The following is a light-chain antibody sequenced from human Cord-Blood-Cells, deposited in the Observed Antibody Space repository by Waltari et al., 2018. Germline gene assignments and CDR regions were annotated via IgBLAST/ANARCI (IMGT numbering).Light chain of an antibody. CDR2: DAY. CDR3: QQYNNWPWT. CDR1: QSVSSK. Sequence: EIVMTQSPATLSVSPGERATLSCRARQSVSSKLAWYQQKPVQRPRLLIYDAYTSATGIPARFSGSGSWTEFALTISSLQSEDFAVYYCQQYNNWPWTFGQGTKVEIK. V-gene: IGKV3-15*01. J-gene: IGKJ1*01.